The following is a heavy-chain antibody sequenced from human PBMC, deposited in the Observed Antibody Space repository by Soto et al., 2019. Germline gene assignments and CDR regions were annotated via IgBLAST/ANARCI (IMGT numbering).Heavy chain of an antibody. J-gene: IGHJ6*02. Sequence: SETLSLTCSVSGGSIYSYYWGWIRRPPGKGLEWIASVYYSGTTYYNPSLKSRVPISVDKSTSHFSLKVSSVTAADTAVYYCARDLSGSYSYYYYGMDVWGQGTTVTVSS. CDR2: VYYSGTT. CDR1: GGSIYSYY. V-gene: IGHV4-59*12. D-gene: IGHD1-26*01. CDR3: ARDLSGSYSYYYYGMDV.